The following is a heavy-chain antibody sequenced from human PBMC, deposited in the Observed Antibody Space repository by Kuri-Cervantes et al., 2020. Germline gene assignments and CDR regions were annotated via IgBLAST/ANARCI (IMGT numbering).Heavy chain of an antibody. V-gene: IGHV3-30*03. Sequence: LSLTCAASGFTFSSYSMNWVRQAPGKGLEWVAILSNDETKAYYADSVKGRFTISRDNSKSILYLQIKSLSAEDTAVYYCARDVDTAMAFPDYWGQGTLVTVSS. J-gene: IGHJ4*02. CDR2: LSNDETKA. CDR3: ARDVDTAMAFPDY. D-gene: IGHD5-18*01. CDR1: GFTFSSYS.